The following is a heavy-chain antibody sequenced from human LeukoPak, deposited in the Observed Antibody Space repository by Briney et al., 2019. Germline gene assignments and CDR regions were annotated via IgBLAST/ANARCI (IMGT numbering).Heavy chain of an antibody. CDR3: ARHDKSYTSRSPFDF. Sequence: PSETLSLTCTVSGGSISSSSYYWGWIRQTPGKGLEWIGYIYFSGHSTSYNPSLGGRATMSADSSKNQFSLNLRSVTAADTAIYFCARHDKSYTSRSPFDFWGQGVLVAVSS. D-gene: IGHD3-16*01. CDR2: IYFSGHST. V-gene: IGHV4-61*05. CDR1: GGSISSSSYY. J-gene: IGHJ4*02.